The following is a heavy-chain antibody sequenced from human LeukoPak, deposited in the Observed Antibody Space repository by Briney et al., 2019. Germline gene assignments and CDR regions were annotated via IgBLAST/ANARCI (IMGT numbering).Heavy chain of an antibody. CDR1: GDSITSGAYY. CDR3: ARRDYAAWFDP. CDR2: VYYSGSI. Sequence: PSETLSLTCSVSGDSITSGAYYWAWLRQPQGKGLEWIGSVYYSGSIKYNPSLKGRVSISRDMSKNQFSLNLNSVNATDTAVYYCARRDYAAWFDPWGQGTLVTVSS. V-gene: IGHV4-39*07. D-gene: IGHD4/OR15-4a*01. J-gene: IGHJ5*02.